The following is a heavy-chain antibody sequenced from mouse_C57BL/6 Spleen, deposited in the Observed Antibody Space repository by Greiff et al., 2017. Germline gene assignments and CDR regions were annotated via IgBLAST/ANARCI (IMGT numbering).Heavy chain of an antibody. V-gene: IGHV5S21*01. CDR2: ISSGGDYI. CDR3: TRVYDYFYAMDY. Sequence: VKLVESGEGLVKPGGSLKLSCAASGFTFSSYAMSWVRQTPEKRLEWVAYISSGGDYIYYADTVKGRFTISRDNARNTLYLQMSSLKSEDTAMYYCTRVYDYFYAMDYWGQGTSVTVSS. CDR1: GFTFSSYA. J-gene: IGHJ4*01. D-gene: IGHD2-4*01.